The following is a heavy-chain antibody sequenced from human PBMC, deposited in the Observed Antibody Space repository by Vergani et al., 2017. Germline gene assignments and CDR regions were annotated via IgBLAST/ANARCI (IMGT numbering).Heavy chain of an antibody. CDR2: ISSSSSYI. CDR3: AREIRSGGSRDFDY. CDR1: GFTFSSYS. D-gene: IGHD2-15*01. J-gene: IGHJ4*02. V-gene: IGHV3-21*01. Sequence: EVQLVESGGGLVKPGGSLRLSCAASGFTFSSYSMNWVRQAPGKGLEWVSSISSSSSYIYYADSVKGRFTISRDNAKNSLYLQMNSLRAEDTAVYYCAREIRSGGSRDFDYWGQGTLVTVSS.